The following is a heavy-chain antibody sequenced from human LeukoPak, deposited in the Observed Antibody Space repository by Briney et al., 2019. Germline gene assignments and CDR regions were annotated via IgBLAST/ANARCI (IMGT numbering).Heavy chain of an antibody. CDR2: IYYSGTT. CDR3: ARAYSGTLTAKD. J-gene: IGHJ4*02. Sequence: SETLSLTCTVSGASISTYYWSWIRQPPGKGLEWIGYIYYSGTTNYNPSLKSRVTISVDTSKNQFSLKLTSVTAADTAVYYCARAYSGTLTAKDWGQGTLVTVSS. CDR1: GASISTYY. D-gene: IGHD1-26*01. V-gene: IGHV4-59*01.